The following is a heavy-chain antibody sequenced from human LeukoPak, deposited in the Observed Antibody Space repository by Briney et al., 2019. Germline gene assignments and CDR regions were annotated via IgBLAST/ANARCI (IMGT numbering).Heavy chain of an antibody. CDR2: IGSGGDP. D-gene: IGHD6-19*01. Sequence: QPRGSLSLACAANGFTFSSYVIHWVRQAAGEDLEWVSAIGSGGDPFYAGSVKGRFTISRENAKNSLYLQMNSLRAGDTAVYYCARGTSSGFDYWGQGTLVTVSS. J-gene: IGHJ4*02. CDR1: GFTFSSYV. V-gene: IGHV3-13*05. CDR3: ARGTSSGFDY.